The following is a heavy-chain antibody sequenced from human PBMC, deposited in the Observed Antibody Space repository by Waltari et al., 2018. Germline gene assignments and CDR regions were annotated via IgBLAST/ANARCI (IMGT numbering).Heavy chain of an antibody. CDR3: ARDLYDSGSGDYPGRDY. CDR1: GSSFVSFW. V-gene: IGHV3-74*01. CDR2: IDSDSDGSST. D-gene: IGHD6-19*01. Sequence: EVQLVEPGGGLVHPGGALRLSCPASGSSFVSFWSTWVRQATRKAPGEGLEWVSRIDSDSDGSSTSYAASVRGRFTISRDNSKNTLYLQMNSLRADDTGVYYCARDLYDSGSGDYPGRDYWGQGTLVTVSS. J-gene: IGHJ4*02.